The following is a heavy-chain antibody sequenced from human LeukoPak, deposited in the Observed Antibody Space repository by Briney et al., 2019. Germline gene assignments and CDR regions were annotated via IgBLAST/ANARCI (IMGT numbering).Heavy chain of an antibody. V-gene: IGHV3-48*03. CDR1: GFTFSSYE. CDR2: ISSSGSTI. Sequence: GGSLRLSCAASGFTFSSYEMNWVRQAPGKGLEWVSYISSSGSTIYYADSVKGRFTISRDNAKNSLYLQMNSLRAEDTAVYYCAREYCSSTSCYYSDYWGQGTLVTVSS. CDR3: AREYCSSTSCYYSDY. J-gene: IGHJ4*02. D-gene: IGHD2-2*01.